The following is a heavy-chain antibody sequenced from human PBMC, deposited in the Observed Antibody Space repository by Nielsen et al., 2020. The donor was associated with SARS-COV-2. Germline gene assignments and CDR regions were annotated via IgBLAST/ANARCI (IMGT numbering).Heavy chain of an antibody. J-gene: IGHJ4*02. CDR3: ARVEGSSWYFDY. CDR2: IKQDGSEK. CDR1: GGSISSSNW. Sequence: ETLSLTCAVSGGSISSSNWLSWVRQAPGKGLEWVANIKQDGSEKYYVDSVKGRFTISRDNAKNSLSLQMNSLRVEDTAVYYCARVEGSSWYFDYWGQGTLVTVSS. D-gene: IGHD6-13*01. V-gene: IGHV3-7*03.